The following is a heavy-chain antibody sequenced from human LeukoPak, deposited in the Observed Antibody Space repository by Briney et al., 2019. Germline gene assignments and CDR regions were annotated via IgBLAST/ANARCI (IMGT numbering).Heavy chain of an antibody. CDR3: AKDHGYYYDSSGYYKFSYFDY. J-gene: IGHJ4*02. Sequence: PGGSLRLSCAASGFTFSSYAMSWVRQAPGKGLEWVSAISGSGGSTYYADSVKGRFTISRDNSKNTLYLQMNSLGAEDTAVYYCAKDHGYYYDSSGYYKFSYFDYWGQGTLVTVSS. CDR1: GFTFSSYA. D-gene: IGHD3-22*01. V-gene: IGHV3-23*01. CDR2: ISGSGGST.